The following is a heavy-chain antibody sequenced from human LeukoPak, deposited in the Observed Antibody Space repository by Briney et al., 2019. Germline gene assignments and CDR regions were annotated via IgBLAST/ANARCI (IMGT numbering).Heavy chain of an antibody. J-gene: IGHJ4*02. CDR1: GGSFSGYY. V-gene: IGHV4-59*08. Sequence: SETLSLTCAVYGGSFSGYYWSWIRQPPGKGLEWIGYIYYSGSTNYNPSLKSRVTISLDTSKNQFSLKLSSVTAADTAVYYCARHAGHSSSWFLFDSWGQGTLVTVSS. CDR2: IYYSGST. D-gene: IGHD6-13*01. CDR3: ARHAGHSSSWFLFDS.